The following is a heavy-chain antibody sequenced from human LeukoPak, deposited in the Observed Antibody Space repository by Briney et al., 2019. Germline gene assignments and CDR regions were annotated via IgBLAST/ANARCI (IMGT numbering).Heavy chain of an antibody. CDR2: IHYSGST. V-gene: IGHV4-61*01. Sequence: SETLSLTCTVSGGSISSATYYWSWIRQPPGKGLEWIGYIHYSGSTHYNPSLKSRVTISVDTSKNQFSLKLSSVTAADTAVYYCARDRSPGYGDGKENDYWGQGTLVTVSS. D-gene: IGHD5-12*01. J-gene: IGHJ4*02. CDR1: GGSISSATYY. CDR3: ARDRSPGYGDGKENDY.